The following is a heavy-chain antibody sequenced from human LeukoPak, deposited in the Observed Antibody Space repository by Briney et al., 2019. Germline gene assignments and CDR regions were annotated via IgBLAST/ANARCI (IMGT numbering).Heavy chain of an antibody. CDR3: AKVAKGNCINGICSERADYFQH. J-gene: IGHJ1*01. CDR1: GGSVSSTTYY. V-gene: IGHV3-23*01. CDR2: MSGSGGRT. Sequence: PSETLAITCTVSGGSVSSTTYYWSWVRQAPGKGLEWVSVMSGSGGRTSYADSVKGRFTISRDTSKNTLYLQMNSLRVEDTGIYYCAKVAKGNCINGICSERADYFQHWGQGTLVTVST. D-gene: IGHD2-8*01.